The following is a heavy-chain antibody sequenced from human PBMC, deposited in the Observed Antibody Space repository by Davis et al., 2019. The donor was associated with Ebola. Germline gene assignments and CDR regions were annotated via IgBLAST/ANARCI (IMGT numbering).Heavy chain of an antibody. D-gene: IGHD5-24*01. Sequence: GESLKISCAASGFTFSYYFMNWVRQAPGKGLEWVSSISGSSSYIYYADSVRGRFTISRDNTDNSLYLQMNSLRADDTAVYYCARQMRDCYNYVGGGTDLWGQGTLVTVSS. CDR1: GFTFSYYF. J-gene: IGHJ5*02. CDR2: ISGSSSYI. V-gene: IGHV3-21*01. CDR3: ARQMRDCYNYVGGGTDL.